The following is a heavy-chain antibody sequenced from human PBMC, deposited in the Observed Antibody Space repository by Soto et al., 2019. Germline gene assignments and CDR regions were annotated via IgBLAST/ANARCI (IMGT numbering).Heavy chain of an antibody. J-gene: IGHJ4*02. CDR3: AKISRKGSAIDFDY. CDR2: VNPNNGDT. CDR1: GYAFSNYD. Sequence: QVQLVQSGAELKKPGASVKVSCKASGYAFSNYDMNWVRQATGQGPEWIGWVNPNNGDTGYGQKFQGRVTLTTDFSTTTAYMELTSLRSEDTAIYYCAKISRKGSAIDFDYWGQGTLITVSS. D-gene: IGHD3-10*01. V-gene: IGHV1-8*01.